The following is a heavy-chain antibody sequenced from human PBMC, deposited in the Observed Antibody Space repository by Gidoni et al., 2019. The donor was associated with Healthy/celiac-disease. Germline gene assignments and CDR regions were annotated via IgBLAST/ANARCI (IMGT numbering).Heavy chain of an antibody. CDR1: GGSISSGGYA. Sequence: QLQLQESGSGLVKPSQTLSLTCAVSGGSISSGGYAWSWIRQPPGKGLEWIGYIYHSGSTYYNPSLKSRVTISVDRSKNQFSLKLSSVTAADTAVYYCARGLGANYYDSSGSAFDIWGQGTMVTVSS. D-gene: IGHD3-22*01. V-gene: IGHV4-30-2*01. CDR3: ARGLGANYYDSSGSAFDI. J-gene: IGHJ3*02. CDR2: IYHSGST.